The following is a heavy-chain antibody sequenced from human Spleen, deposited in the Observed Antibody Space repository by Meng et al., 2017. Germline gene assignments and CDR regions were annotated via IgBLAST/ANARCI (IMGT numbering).Heavy chain of an antibody. D-gene: IGHD2-15*01. CDR3: ARLNCSGGSCYGDY. CDR2: IHHSGNT. J-gene: IGHJ4*02. Sequence: QAQLQESGPGLVKPSQTLSLTCAVSGGSISSSNWWSWVRQPPGKGLEWIGEIHHSGNTHYTPSLKSRVTISVEKSKNQFSLKLSSVTAADTAVYYCARLNCSGGSCYGDYWGQGTLVTGLL. V-gene: IGHV4-4*02. CDR1: GGSISSSNW.